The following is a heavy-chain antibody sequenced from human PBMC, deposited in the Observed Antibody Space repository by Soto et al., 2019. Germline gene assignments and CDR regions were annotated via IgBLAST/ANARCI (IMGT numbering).Heavy chain of an antibody. CDR2: INAGNGNT. CDR1: GYTFTSYA. J-gene: IGHJ4*02. Sequence: ASVKVSCKASGYTFTSYAMHWVRQAPGQRLEWMGWINAGNGNTKYSQKFQGRVTITRDTSASTAYMELSSLRSEDTAVYYCARVRNILTGYTFDYWGQGTLVTVSS. V-gene: IGHV1-3*01. D-gene: IGHD3-9*01. CDR3: ARVRNILTGYTFDY.